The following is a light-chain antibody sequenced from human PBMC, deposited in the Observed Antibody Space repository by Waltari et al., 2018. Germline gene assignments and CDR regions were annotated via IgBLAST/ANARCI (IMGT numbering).Light chain of an antibody. CDR2: STN. J-gene: IGLJ2*01. V-gene: IGLV8-61*01. Sequence: QTVVTQEPSFSVSPGGTVTLTCGLSSGSVSTNYYPSWYQQTPGQAPRTLIYSTNPRSSGVPYRFSGSILGNKAARTITGAQADDESDYYCVLYMGSGISQFGGGTKLTVL. CDR1: SGSVSTNYY. CDR3: VLYMGSGISQ.